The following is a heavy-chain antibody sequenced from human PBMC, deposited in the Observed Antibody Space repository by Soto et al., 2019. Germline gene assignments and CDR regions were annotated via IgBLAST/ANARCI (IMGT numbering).Heavy chain of an antibody. Sequence: SETLSLTCTVSGGSISSYYWSWIRQPPGKGLEWVGYVYYSGYTNYNPSLKSRVTTSVDTSKNQFSLKPSSVTAADTAVYYCARGDGITMIREPGLDVWGQGTTVTVSS. CDR1: GGSISSYY. CDR3: ARGDGITMIREPGLDV. V-gene: IGHV4-59*01. D-gene: IGHD3-10*01. J-gene: IGHJ6*02. CDR2: VYYSGYT.